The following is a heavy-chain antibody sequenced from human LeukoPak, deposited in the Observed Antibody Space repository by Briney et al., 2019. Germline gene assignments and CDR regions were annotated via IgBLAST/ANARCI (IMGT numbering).Heavy chain of an antibody. J-gene: IGHJ4*02. CDR3: ARGGSSGSMIY. Sequence: GGSLRLSCAASGFTFSGYAMSWVRQAPGRGLEWVSVICGNGGSTHYADSVKGRFTISRDNAKNSLLLQKNSLRADDTAVYYCARGGSSGSMIYWGQGTLVTVSS. CDR1: GFTFSGYA. D-gene: IGHD3-22*01. CDR2: ICGNGGST. V-gene: IGHV3-23*01.